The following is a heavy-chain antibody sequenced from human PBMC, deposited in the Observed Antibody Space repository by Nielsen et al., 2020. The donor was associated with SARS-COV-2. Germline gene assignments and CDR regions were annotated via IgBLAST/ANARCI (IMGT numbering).Heavy chain of an antibody. D-gene: IGHD2-8*01. CDR3: ARDRPAYCTDGGCSSGLGYFDV. J-gene: IGHJ2*01. CDR1: GASLTSYY. CDR2: CHHSGGT. V-gene: IGHV4-59*01. Sequence: SETLSLTCSVSGASLTSYYWNWIWQTPGRGLEWIGFCHHSGGTKYNPSLKSRVTISIDTSKKQFSLRLTSVTAADTALYFCARDRPAYCTDGGCSSGLGYFDVWGLGTLVRVSS.